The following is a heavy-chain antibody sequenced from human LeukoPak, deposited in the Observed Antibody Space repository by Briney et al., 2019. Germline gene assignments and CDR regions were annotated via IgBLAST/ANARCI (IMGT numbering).Heavy chain of an antibody. J-gene: IGHJ4*02. CDR2: IVVGSGNT. CDR3: AAVQVGANYYFDY. CDR1: GFTFTSSA. Sequence: TSVKVSCKASGFTFTSSAMQWVRQARGQRLEWIGWIVVGSGNTNYAQKFQERVTITRDMPTSRAYMELSSLRSEDTAVYYCAAVQVGANYYFDYWGQGTLVTVSS. D-gene: IGHD1-26*01. V-gene: IGHV1-58*02.